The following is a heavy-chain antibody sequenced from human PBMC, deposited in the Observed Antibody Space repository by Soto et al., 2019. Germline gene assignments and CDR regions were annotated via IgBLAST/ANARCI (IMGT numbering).Heavy chain of an antibody. D-gene: IGHD4-17*01. CDR1: GFTFSNYE. CDR3: ARENYGDAFDF. CDR2: INSGGASI. Sequence: EVHLVESGGGLVQPGGSLRLSCAASGFTFSNYEMSWVRQAPGKGLEWVSYINSGGASIKYADSVKGRFTISRDNAWSALYLQMNSLRDEDTAVYYCARENYGDAFDFWGQGTLVTVSS. V-gene: IGHV3-48*03. J-gene: IGHJ4*02.